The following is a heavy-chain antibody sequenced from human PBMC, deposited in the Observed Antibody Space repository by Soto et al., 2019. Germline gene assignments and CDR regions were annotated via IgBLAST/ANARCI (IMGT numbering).Heavy chain of an antibody. J-gene: IGHJ6*02. Sequence: SETLSLTCTVSGGSISSGGYYWSWIRQHPGKGLEWIGYIYYSGSTYYNPSLKSRVTISVDTSKNQFSLKLSSVTAADTAVYYCARQGDYYDSSGPLYVMDVWGQGTTVTVSS. D-gene: IGHD3-22*01. V-gene: IGHV4-31*03. CDR2: IYYSGST. CDR3: ARQGDYYDSSGPLYVMDV. CDR1: GGSISSGGYY.